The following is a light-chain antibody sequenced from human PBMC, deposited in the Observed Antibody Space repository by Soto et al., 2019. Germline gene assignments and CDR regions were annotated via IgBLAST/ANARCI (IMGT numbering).Light chain of an antibody. V-gene: IGKV1-6*01. J-gene: IGKJ1*01. CDR1: QGIGHD. CDR2: EAS. Sequence: GDRVTISCRASQGIGHDLGWYQQKPGKAPKLLIYEASTLQTGVASRFSGSGSGTDFTLTISSLQPEDFATYYCLQDYVYPWTFGQGTKVEVK. CDR3: LQDYVYPWT.